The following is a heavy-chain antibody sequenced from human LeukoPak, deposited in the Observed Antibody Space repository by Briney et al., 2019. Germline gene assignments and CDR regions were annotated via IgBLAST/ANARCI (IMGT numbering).Heavy chain of an antibody. CDR3: ARGYSSSWEYY. J-gene: IGHJ4*02. Sequence: GGSLILSCAASGFTFSSYAMHWVRQAPGKGLEWVAVISYDGSNKYYADSVKGRFTISRDNSKNTLYLQMNSLRAEDTAVYYCARGYSSSWEYYWGQGTLVTVSS. CDR1: GFTFSSYA. V-gene: IGHV3-30*04. CDR2: ISYDGSNK. D-gene: IGHD6-13*01.